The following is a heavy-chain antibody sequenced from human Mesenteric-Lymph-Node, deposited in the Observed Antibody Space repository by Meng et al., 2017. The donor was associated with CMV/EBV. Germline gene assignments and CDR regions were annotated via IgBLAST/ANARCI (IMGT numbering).Heavy chain of an antibody. D-gene: IGHD1-26*01. CDR3: ARSIEGATYYFDY. V-gene: IGHV1-8*03. CDR2: MNPNSGNT. CDR1: GYTFTSYD. Sequence: ASVKVSCKASGYTFTSYDINWVRQATGQGLEWMGWMNPNSGNTGYAQKFQGRVTITRNTSISTAYMELSSLRSEDTAVYYCARSIEGATYYFDYWGQGTLVTVSS. J-gene: IGHJ4*02.